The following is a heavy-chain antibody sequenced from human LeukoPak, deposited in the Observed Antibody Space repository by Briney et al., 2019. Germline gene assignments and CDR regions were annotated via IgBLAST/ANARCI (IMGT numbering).Heavy chain of an antibody. V-gene: IGHV3-49*03. Sequence: GRSLRLSCTASGFTFGDYAMSWFRQAQGKGLEWVGFIRSKAYGGTTEYAASVKGRFTISRDDSKSIAYLQMSSLKTEDTAVYYCTLITGTTLYFDYWGQGTLVTVSS. CDR1: GFTFGDYA. CDR3: TLITGTTLYFDY. D-gene: IGHD1-20*01. J-gene: IGHJ4*02. CDR2: IRSKAYGGTT.